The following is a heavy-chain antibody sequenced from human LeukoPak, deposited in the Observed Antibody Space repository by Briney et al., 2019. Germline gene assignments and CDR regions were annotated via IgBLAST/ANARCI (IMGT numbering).Heavy chain of an antibody. CDR2: IYHSGTT. D-gene: IGHD3-10*01. Sequence: SETLSLTCTVSGYSISSGYFWGWIRQPPGKGLEWIGSIYHSGTTYYNPSLKSRVTISVDTSKNQFSLKLSSVTAADTAVYYCAPERITMVRGVIRKVWFDPWGQGTLVTVSS. J-gene: IGHJ5*02. CDR3: APERITMVRGVIRKVWFDP. V-gene: IGHV4-38-2*02. CDR1: GYSISSGYF.